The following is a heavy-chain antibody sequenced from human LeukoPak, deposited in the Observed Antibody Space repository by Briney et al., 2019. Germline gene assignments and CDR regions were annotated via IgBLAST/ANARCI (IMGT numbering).Heavy chain of an antibody. D-gene: IGHD2-2*01. CDR2: IYYSGST. J-gene: IGHJ3*02. V-gene: IGHV4-39*02. Sequence: PSETLSLTCTVSGXSISSSSDYWGWIRQPPGKGQEWIGSIYYSGSTYYNPSLKSRVTISVDTSKNHFSLKLSSVTAADSAVYYCARRGFCSSTSCNDGFDIWGQGTMVTVSS. CDR3: ARRGFCSSTSCNDGFDI. CDR1: GXSISSSSDY.